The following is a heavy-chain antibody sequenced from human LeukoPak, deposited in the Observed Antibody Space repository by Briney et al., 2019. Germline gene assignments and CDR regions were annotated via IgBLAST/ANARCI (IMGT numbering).Heavy chain of an antibody. D-gene: IGHD1-26*01. J-gene: IGHJ4*02. CDR1: GFTFSDYY. V-gene: IGHV3-11*05. CDR3: ARVSGSYCADY. Sequence: PGGSLRLSCAASGFTFSDYYMSWIRQAPGKGLEWVSYISGSSSYTNYADSVKGRFTISRDNPKNSLYLQMNSLRAEDTAVYYCARVSGSYCADYWGQGTLVTVSS. CDR2: ISGSSSYT.